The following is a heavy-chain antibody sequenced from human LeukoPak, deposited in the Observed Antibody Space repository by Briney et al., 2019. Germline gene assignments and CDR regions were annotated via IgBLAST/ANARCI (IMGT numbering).Heavy chain of an antibody. V-gene: IGHV3-30*03. CDR3: ARGRLNSYFDY. Sequence: PGRSLRLSCAASGFTFSSYGMHWVRQAPGKGLEWVAVISYDGSNKYYADSVKGRFTISRDNSKNTLYLQMNSLRAEDTAVYYCARGRLNSYFDYWGQGTLVTVSS. CDR1: GFTFSSYG. D-gene: IGHD1-1*01. CDR2: ISYDGSNK. J-gene: IGHJ4*02.